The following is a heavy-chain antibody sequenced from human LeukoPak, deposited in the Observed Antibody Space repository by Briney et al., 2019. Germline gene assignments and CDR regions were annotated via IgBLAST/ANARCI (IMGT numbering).Heavy chain of an antibody. CDR3: ARSKGAGYYYGSGSPPRFDY. CDR2: IYSGGST. J-gene: IGHJ4*02. V-gene: IGHV3-53*01. D-gene: IGHD3-10*01. CDR1: GFTVSSNY. Sequence: GGSLRLSCAASGFTVSSNYMSWVRQAPGKGLEWVSVIYSGGSTYYADSVKGRFTISRDNSKNTLYLQMSSLRAEDTAVYYCARSKGAGYYYGSGSPPRFDYWGQGTLVTVSS.